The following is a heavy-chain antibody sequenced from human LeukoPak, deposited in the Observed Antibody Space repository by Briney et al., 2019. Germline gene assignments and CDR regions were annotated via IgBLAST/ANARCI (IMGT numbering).Heavy chain of an antibody. CDR1: GYSFTSYW. D-gene: IGHD2/OR15-2a*01. CDR2: IYPDDSDT. V-gene: IGHV5-51*01. CDR3: ARHVTTLPYYYYYMDV. Sequence: GESLKISCKGSGYSFTSYWIGWVRQMPGKGLEWMGIIYPDDSDTRYSPSFQGQVTISADKSISTAYLQWSSLKASDTAMYYCARHVTTLPYYYYYMDVWGKGTTVTVSS. J-gene: IGHJ6*03.